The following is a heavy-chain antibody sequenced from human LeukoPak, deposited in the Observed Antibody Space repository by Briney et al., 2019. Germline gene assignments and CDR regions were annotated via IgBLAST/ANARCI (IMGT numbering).Heavy chain of an antibody. CDR3: AKDPDGDYSWFDP. J-gene: IGHJ5*02. Sequence: GGSLRLPCAASGFTFSSYAMSWVRQAPGKGLEWVSAISGGGSTYYADSVKGRFTISRDNSKNTPYLQMNSLRAEDTAVYYCAKDPDGDYSWFDPWGQGTLVTVSS. V-gene: IGHV3-23*01. D-gene: IGHD4-17*01. CDR2: ISGGGST. CDR1: GFTFSSYA.